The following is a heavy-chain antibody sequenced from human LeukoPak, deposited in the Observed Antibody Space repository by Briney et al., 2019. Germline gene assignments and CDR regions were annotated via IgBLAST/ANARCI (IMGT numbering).Heavy chain of an antibody. J-gene: IGHJ4*02. CDR3: ATHCSSTSCYAY. Sequence: PWGSLRLSCAGSGFTFSNYAMSWVRQAPGKGLEWVSGISGSGGTTYYADSVKGRFTISRDNSKNTLFLQMISLRAEDTAVYYCATHCSSTSCYAYWGQGTLVTVSS. CDR2: ISGSGGTT. V-gene: IGHV3-23*01. D-gene: IGHD2-2*01. CDR1: GFTFSNYA.